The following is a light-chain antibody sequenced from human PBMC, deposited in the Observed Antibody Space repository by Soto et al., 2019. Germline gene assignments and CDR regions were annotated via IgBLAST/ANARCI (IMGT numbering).Light chain of an antibody. CDR1: QSVSSY. CDR3: QQRSNFPT. CDR2: DAS. V-gene: IGKV3-11*01. J-gene: IGKJ5*01. Sequence: IVMTQSPATLSLSPGERDTLSCRASQSVSSYLAWYQQKPGQAPRLLIYDASNRATGIPARFSGSGSGTDFTLTISSLEPEDFAVYYCQQRSNFPTFGQGTRLEIK.